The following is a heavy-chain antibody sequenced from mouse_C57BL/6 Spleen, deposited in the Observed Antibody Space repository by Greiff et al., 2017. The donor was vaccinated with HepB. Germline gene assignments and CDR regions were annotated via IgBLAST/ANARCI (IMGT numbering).Heavy chain of an antibody. CDR3: ASSHYYGSSYSWYFDV. V-gene: IGHV1-64*01. D-gene: IGHD1-1*01. CDR1: GYTFTSYW. Sequence: VQLQQSGAELVKPGASVKLSCKASGYTFTSYWMHWVKQRPGQGLEWIGMIHPNSGSTNYNEKFKSKATLTVDKSSSTAYMQLSSLTSEDSAVYYCASSHYYGSSYSWYFDVWGTGTTVTVSS. CDR2: IHPNSGST. J-gene: IGHJ1*03.